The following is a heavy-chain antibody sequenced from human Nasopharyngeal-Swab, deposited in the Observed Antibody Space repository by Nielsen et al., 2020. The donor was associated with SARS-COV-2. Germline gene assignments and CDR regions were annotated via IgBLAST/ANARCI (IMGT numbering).Heavy chain of an antibody. CDR2: VSHNGTA. CDR3: ARGGQDNALDV. D-gene: IGHD1-1*01. J-gene: IGHJ6*02. V-gene: IGHV4-34*01. CDR1: GASFTGIF. Sequence: SETLSLTCTYTGASFTGIFWNWVRQPPGKGLEWIGEVSHNGTATYNPSLTGRVTISLDTAWSQFSLRLSSLSDADTAVYFCARGGQDNALDVWDQGTKVAVSS.